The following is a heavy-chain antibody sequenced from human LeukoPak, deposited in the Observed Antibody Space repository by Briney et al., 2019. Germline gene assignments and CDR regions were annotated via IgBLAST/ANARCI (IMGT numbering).Heavy chain of an antibody. CDR1: GFAFSSYE. Sequence: GGSLRLSCAASGFAFSSYEMNWVRQAPGKGLEWVSYISTSGTTIHYADSVKGRFTFSRDNAKNSVYLQMNSLRAEDTAVYYCARDVYYGSGSYFFDYWGQGTLVTVSS. CDR3: ARDVYYGSGSYFFDY. V-gene: IGHV3-48*03. J-gene: IGHJ4*02. D-gene: IGHD3-10*01. CDR2: ISTSGTTI.